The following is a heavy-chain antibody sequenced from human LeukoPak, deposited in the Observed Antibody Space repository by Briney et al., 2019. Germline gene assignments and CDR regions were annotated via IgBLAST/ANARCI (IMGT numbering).Heavy chain of an antibody. J-gene: IGHJ5*02. CDR2: IYYSGST. D-gene: IGHD3-9*01. Sequence: PSETLSLTCTVSGGSISSYYWSWIRQPPGKGLEWIGYIYYSGSTNYNPSLKSRVTISVDTSKNQFSLKLNSVTAADTAVYYCARGLGNFDWFPHTWFDPWGQGTLVTVSS. V-gene: IGHV4-59*01. CDR1: GGSISSYY. CDR3: ARGLGNFDWFPHTWFDP.